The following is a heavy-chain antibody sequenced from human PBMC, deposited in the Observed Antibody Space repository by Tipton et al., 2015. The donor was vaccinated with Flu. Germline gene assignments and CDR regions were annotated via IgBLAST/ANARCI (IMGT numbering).Heavy chain of an antibody. CDR3: ARGYYYDSGSRNWFDP. D-gene: IGHD3-10*01. CDR1: GDSISSGYY. J-gene: IGHJ5*02. V-gene: IGHV4-34*01. Sequence: TLSLTCTISGDSISSGYYWSWIRQPPGKGLEWIGEINHSGSTNYNPSLKSRVTISVDASKNQFSLKLYSATAADTAVYYCARGYYYDSGSRNWFDPWGQGTLVTVTS. CDR2: INHSGST.